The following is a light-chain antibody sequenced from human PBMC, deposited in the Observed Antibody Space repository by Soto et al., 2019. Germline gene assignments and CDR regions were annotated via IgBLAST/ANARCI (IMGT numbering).Light chain of an antibody. V-gene: IGLV3-21*02. CDR3: QVWDSSTDDLYV. CDR2: ADS. CDR1: NIGSNS. J-gene: IGLJ7*01. Sequence: SYELTQPPSVSVAPGQTAIVTCDGNNIGSNSVHWYQQKPGRAPVLVVYADSDRPSGVPERFSGSNSGNTATLTISRVEAGDEADYYCQVWDSSTDDLYVFGPGTQLNVL.